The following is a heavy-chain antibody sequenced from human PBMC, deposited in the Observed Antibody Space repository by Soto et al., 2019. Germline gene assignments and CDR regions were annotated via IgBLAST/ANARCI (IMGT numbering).Heavy chain of an antibody. CDR1: ELPFSGYA. J-gene: IGHJ5*02. CDR3: AKDRLSSGSGVRFDP. D-gene: IGHD6-19*01. CDR2: ISGGGDNT. Sequence: EVQLLESGGDLVQPGGSWSPSCQASELPFSGYALVWFGKPQGKGLEWVSDISGGGDNTYYADSVRGRFTISRDNSKNTLYLQMNSLRAEDTAKYYCAKDRLSSGSGVRFDPWGQGTLVIVSS. V-gene: IGHV3-23*01.